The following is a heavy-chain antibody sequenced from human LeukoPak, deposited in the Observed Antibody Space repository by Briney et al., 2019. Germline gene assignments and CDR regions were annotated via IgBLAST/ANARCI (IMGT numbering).Heavy chain of an antibody. CDR2: VNDSGGT. CDR3: ARLADGSGSYSYYFDY. V-gene: IGHV4-34*01. Sequence: SETLSLTCAVYIDSFTNYYWNWIRQTPGKGLEWIGEVNDSGGTNINPSLKSRVTISVDTSKNQFSLKLSSVTAADTAVYYCARLADGSGSYSYYFDYWGQGTLVTVSS. J-gene: IGHJ4*02. CDR1: IDSFTNYY. D-gene: IGHD3-10*01.